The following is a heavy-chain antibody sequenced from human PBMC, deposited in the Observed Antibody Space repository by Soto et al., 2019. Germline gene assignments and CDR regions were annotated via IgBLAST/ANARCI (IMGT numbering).Heavy chain of an antibody. Sequence: PGGSLRLSCAASGFTFSSYWMSWVRQAPGKGLEWVANIKQDGSEKYYVDSVKGRFTISRDNAKNSLYLQMNSLRAEDTAVYYCARPGPLRRSPIDYWGQGTLVTVSS. CDR2: IKQDGSEK. CDR3: ARPGPLRRSPIDY. CDR1: GFTFSSYW. V-gene: IGHV3-7*04. D-gene: IGHD2-15*01. J-gene: IGHJ4*02.